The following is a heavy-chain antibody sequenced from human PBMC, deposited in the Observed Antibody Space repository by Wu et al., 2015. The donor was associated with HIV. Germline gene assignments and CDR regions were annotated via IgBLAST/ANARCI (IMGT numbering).Heavy chain of an antibody. CDR3: ARAASFSIDKHGYYRNWYFDV. J-gene: IGHJ2*01. D-gene: IGHD3-22*01. CDR2: MNPNSGNT. Sequence: QVQLVQSGAEVTEPGASVMVSCKASQYTFINYDVHWVRQAAGQGLEWMGWMNPNSGNTGYPQKFQGRVTMTRDTSISTAYMELSSLKSEDTAVYYCARAASFSIDKHGYYRNWYFDVWGRGTLVAVSS. CDR1: QYTFINYD. V-gene: IGHV1-8*01.